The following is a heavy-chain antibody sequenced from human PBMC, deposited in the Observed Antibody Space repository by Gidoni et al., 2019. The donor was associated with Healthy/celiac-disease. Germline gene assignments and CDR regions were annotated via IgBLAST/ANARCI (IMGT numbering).Heavy chain of an antibody. Sequence: STYYNPSLKSRVTISVDTSKNQFSLKLSSVTAADTAVYYCAMNPVGGGIIAAAVPLDAFDIWGQGTMVTVSS. J-gene: IGHJ3*02. D-gene: IGHD6-13*01. CDR2: ST. V-gene: IGHV4-31*02. CDR3: AMNPVGGGIIAAAVPLDAFDI.